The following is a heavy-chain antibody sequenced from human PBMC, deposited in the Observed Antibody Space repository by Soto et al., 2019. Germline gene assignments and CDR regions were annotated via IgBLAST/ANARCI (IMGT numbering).Heavy chain of an antibody. V-gene: IGHV4-59*01. Sequence: QVQLQESGPGLVKPSETLSLTCTVSGASISSYHWSWIRQTPGKGLKWIGYIYYSGRAKYSPSLKRRFTFSIDTSKNQVTLKLSPVTAADTGVYYCAAAVPAEHVFPSSYMEVWGKGTRVTVSS. CDR3: AAAVPAEHVFPSSYMEV. CDR1: GASISSYH. CDR2: IYYSGRA. D-gene: IGHD3-10*02. J-gene: IGHJ6*03.